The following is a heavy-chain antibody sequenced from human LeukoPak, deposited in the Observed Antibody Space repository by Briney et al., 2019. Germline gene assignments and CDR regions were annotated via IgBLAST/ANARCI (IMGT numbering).Heavy chain of an antibody. Sequence: PGGSLRLSCEAFGFSFSSYNMDWVRQTPGKGLEWVAVISYDGSNKYYADSVKGRFTISRDNSKNTLYLQMNSLRAEDTAVYYCARDPLWGYCSGGSCYSGYFDYWGQGTLVTVSS. CDR1: GFSFSSYN. J-gene: IGHJ4*02. CDR3: ARDPLWGYCSGGSCYSGYFDY. V-gene: IGHV3-30*04. CDR2: ISYDGSNK. D-gene: IGHD2-15*01.